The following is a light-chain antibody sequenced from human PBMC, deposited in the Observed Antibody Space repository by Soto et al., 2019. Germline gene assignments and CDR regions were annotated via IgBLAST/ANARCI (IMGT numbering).Light chain of an antibody. CDR2: AAS. CDR3: QQSFNTPRT. J-gene: IGKJ2*02. Sequence: DIQMTQSPSSLSASVGDRVTIACRASQSISKYLNWYQHKPGKAPYLLIYAASTLQSGVPSRFSGSGFGSDFTLTISSLQPEDLGTYYCQQSFNTPRTFGQGTRLEIQ. CDR1: QSISKY. V-gene: IGKV1-39*01.